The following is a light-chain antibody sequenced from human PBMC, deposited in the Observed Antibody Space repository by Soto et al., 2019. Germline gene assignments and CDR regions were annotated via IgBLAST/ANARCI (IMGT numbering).Light chain of an antibody. CDR2: GAS. Sequence: DIVLTHSPASLPWSPRERDTLPRRASQSVSSSYLAWYQQKPGQAPRLLIYGASSRATGIPDRFSGSGSGTEFTLTISSLQSEDFAVYFCQQYYNWPRTFGQGTEVDIK. J-gene: IGKJ1*01. V-gene: IGKV3-20*01. CDR1: QSVSSSY. CDR3: QQYYNWPRT.